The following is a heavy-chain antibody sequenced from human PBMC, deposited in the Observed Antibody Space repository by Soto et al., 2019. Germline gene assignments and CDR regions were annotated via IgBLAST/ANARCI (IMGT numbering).Heavy chain of an antibody. V-gene: IGHV3-23*01. D-gene: IGHD3-22*01. Sequence: EVQLLESGGGLVQPGGSLRLSCAASGFTFSSYGVSWVRQAPGKGLEWVSAISGSGGSTYYADSVKGRFTISRDNSKNTLYLQMNSLRAEDTAVYYCAKGPMIVVVITTFDYWGQGTLVTVSS. CDR1: GFTFSSYG. CDR2: ISGSGGST. CDR3: AKGPMIVVVITTFDY. J-gene: IGHJ4*02.